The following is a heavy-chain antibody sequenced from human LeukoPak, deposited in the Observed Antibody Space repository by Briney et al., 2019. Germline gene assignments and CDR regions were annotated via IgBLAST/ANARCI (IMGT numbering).Heavy chain of an antibody. CDR1: GYTFTSYY. CDR3: ASCPPGEWSAGGWFDP. V-gene: IGHV1-46*01. D-gene: IGHD3-10*01. CDR2: INPSGGST. Sequence: ASVKVSCKASGYTFTSYYMHWVRQAPGQGLEWMGIINPSGGSTSYAQKFQGRVTMTRDTSTSTVYMELSSLRSEDTAVYYCASCPPGEWSAGGWFDPWAQGTLVTVSS. J-gene: IGHJ5*02.